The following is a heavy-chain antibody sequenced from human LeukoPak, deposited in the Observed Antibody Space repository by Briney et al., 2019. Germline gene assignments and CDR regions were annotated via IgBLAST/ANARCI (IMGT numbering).Heavy chain of an antibody. D-gene: IGHD3-22*01. V-gene: IGHV4-39*07. CDR3: ARGDYYDSSGFSSGDAFDI. CDR2: INHSGST. J-gene: IGHJ3*02. Sequence: SGPTLVNPTQTLTLTCTFSGFSLRTSGMCVSWIRQPPGKGLEWIGEINHSGSTNYNPSLKSRVTISVDTSKNQFSLKLSSVTAADTAVYYCARGDYYDSSGFSSGDAFDIWGQGTMVTVSS. CDR1: GFSLRTSGM.